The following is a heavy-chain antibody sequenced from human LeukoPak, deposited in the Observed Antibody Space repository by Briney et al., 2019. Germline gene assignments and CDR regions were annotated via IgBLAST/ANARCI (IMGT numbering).Heavy chain of an antibody. D-gene: IGHD2-21*02. CDR2: ISAYNGNT. J-gene: IGHJ4*02. CDR3: ARDVPLVVVTAILDY. V-gene: IGHV1-18*01. CDR1: GYTFTGYG. Sequence: GASVKVSCKASGYTFTGYGISWVRQAPGQGLEWMGWISAYNGNTNYAQKLQGRVTMTTDTSTSTAYMELRSLRSDDTAVYYCARDVPLVVVTAILDYWGQGTLVTVSS.